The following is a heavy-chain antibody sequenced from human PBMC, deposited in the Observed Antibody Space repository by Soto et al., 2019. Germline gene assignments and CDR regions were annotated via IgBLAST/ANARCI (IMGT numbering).Heavy chain of an antibody. J-gene: IGHJ6*02. V-gene: IGHV5-10-1*01. CDR3: ARQDIVVVPGGMDV. CDR2: FDPSDSYT. CDR1: GYSFTSYW. Sequence: GESLKISCXGSGYSFTSYWISWVRQMPGKGLEWMGRFDPSDSYTNYSPSFQGHVTISADKSISTAYLQWSSLKASDTAMYYCARQDIVVVPGGMDVWGQGTTVTVSS. D-gene: IGHD2-2*01.